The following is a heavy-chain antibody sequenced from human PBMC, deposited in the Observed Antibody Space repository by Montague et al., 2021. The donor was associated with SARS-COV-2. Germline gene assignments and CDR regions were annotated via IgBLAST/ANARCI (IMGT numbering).Heavy chain of an antibody. CDR3: ARDYSHYSGGSCVFDY. V-gene: IGHV4-4*07. D-gene: IGHD2-15*01. CDR1: GGSISNYY. J-gene: IGHJ4*02. CDR2: IYSSGST. Sequence: SETLSLTCTVSGGSISNYYWSWIRQPAGKGLEWIGRIYSSGSTNXXPSLKSRVSMSVDTSKNQFSLKLSSVTAADTAIYYCARDYSHYSGGSCVFDYWGQGTLVTVSS.